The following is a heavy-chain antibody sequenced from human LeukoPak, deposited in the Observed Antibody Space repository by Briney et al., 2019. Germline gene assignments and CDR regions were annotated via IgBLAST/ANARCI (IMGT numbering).Heavy chain of an antibody. D-gene: IGHD3-10*01. CDR1: GFTFSSYS. V-gene: IGHV3-21*01. J-gene: IGHJ6*03. Sequence: PGGSLRLSCAASGFTFSSYSMNWVRQAPGKGLEWVSSISSSSSYIYYADSVKGRFTISRDNAKNSLYLQMNSLRAEDTAVYYCARGGWFGRYYYMDVWGKGTTVTVSS. CDR3: ARGGWFGRYYYMDV. CDR2: ISSSSSYI.